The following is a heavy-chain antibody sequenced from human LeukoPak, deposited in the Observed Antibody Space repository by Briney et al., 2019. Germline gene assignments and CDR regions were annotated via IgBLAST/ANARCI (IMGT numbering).Heavy chain of an antibody. Sequence: GGSLRLSCAASGFTFSSYGMHWVRQAPGKGLEWVAVISYDGSNKYYADSVKGRFTISRDNSKNTLYLQMNSLRVEDTAVYYCAKGLYSGSYLGNWFDPWGQGTLVTVSS. D-gene: IGHD1-26*01. CDR3: AKGLYSGSYLGNWFDP. V-gene: IGHV3-30*18. CDR1: GFTFSSYG. J-gene: IGHJ5*02. CDR2: ISYDGSNK.